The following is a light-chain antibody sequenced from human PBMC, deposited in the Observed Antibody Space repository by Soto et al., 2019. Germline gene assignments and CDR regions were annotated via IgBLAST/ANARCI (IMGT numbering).Light chain of an antibody. V-gene: IGLV2-14*01. J-gene: IGLJ2*01. Sequence: QSVLTQPASVSGCPGQSIAISCTGTSSDDGGYNYVSWYQQHPGKAPKLMIYDVSNRPSGVSNRFSGSKSGNTASLTISGLQAEDEADYYCSSYTSSSTVVFGGGTKLTVL. CDR2: DVS. CDR1: SSDDGGYNY. CDR3: SSYTSSSTVV.